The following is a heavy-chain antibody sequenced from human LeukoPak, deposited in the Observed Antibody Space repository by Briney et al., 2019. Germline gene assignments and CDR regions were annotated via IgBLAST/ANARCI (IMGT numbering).Heavy chain of an antibody. CDR1: GFTFSSYA. V-gene: IGHV3-30*04. CDR3: ARGSTTGYFDY. Sequence: GRSLRLSCAASGFTFSSYAMHWVRQAPGKGLEWVAVISYDGSNKYYADSVKGRFTISRDNSKNTLYLQMNSLGAEDTAVYYCARGSTTGYFDYWGQGTLVTVSS. D-gene: IGHD5/OR15-5a*01. CDR2: ISYDGSNK. J-gene: IGHJ4*02.